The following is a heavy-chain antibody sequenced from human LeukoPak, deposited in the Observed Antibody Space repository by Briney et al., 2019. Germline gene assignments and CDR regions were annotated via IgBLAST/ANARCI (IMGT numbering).Heavy chain of an antibody. V-gene: IGHV4-61*02. CDR1: GGSISSGSYY. CDR3: ARPSLLGYYGSGSYQNPFDY. Sequence: SETLSLTCAVSGGSISSGSYYWSWIRQPAGKGLEWIGRIYTSGSTNYNPSLKSRVTISVDTSKNQFSLKLSSVTAADTAVYYCARPSLLGYYGSGSYQNPFDYWGQGTLVTVSS. D-gene: IGHD3-10*01. CDR2: IYTSGST. J-gene: IGHJ4*02.